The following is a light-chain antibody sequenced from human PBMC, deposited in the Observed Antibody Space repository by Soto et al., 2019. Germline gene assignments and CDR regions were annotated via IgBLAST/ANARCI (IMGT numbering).Light chain of an antibody. CDR3: LQRRGWPWT. V-gene: IGKV3-11*01. J-gene: IGKJ1*01. CDR1: QSVSSY. CDR2: DAS. Sequence: EIVLTQSPATLSLSPGERATLSCRASQSVSSYLAWYQQKPGQAPRLLIYDASNRATDIPARFSGSGSGTDFTITISSLEPEDFAVYYCLQRRGWPWTFGQGTKVEIK.